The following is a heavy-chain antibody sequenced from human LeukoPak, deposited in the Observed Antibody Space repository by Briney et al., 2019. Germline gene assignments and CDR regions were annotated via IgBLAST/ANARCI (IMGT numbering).Heavy chain of an antibody. Sequence: SVKVSCKASGGTFSSYAISWVRQAPGQGLEWMGRIIPILGIANYAQKFQGRVTITADKSTGTAYMELSSLRSEDTAVYYCARGPRITGNAFDIWGQGTMVTVSS. D-gene: IGHD1-20*01. CDR1: GGTFSSYA. J-gene: IGHJ3*02. V-gene: IGHV1-69*04. CDR3: ARGPRITGNAFDI. CDR2: IIPILGIA.